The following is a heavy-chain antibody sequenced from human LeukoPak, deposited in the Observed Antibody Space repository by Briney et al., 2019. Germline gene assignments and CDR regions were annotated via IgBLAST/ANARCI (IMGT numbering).Heavy chain of an antibody. CDR2: IYSGGST. V-gene: IGHV3-53*01. CDR3: ARGLRAHYAFDI. Sequence: GGSLRLYXAASGFTVSSNYMSWLRQAPGKGLEWVSVIYSGGSTYYADSVQGRFTISRDNSKNTLYLQMNSLRAEDTAVYYCARGLRAHYAFDIWGQGTMVTVSS. D-gene: IGHD2-8*01. J-gene: IGHJ3*02. CDR1: GFTVSSNY.